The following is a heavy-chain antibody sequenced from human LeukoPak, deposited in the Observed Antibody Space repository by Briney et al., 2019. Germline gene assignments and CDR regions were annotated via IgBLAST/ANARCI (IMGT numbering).Heavy chain of an antibody. J-gene: IGHJ6*03. V-gene: IGHV1-2*02. CDR2: INPNSGGT. D-gene: IGHD5-18*01. CDR1: GYTFTGYY. CDR3: ARDTAMAFYYMDV. Sequence: ASMKVSCKASGYTFTGYYMHWVRQAPGQGLEWMGWINPNSGGTYYAQKFQGRVTMTRDTSISTAYMELSRLRSDDTAVYYCARDTAMAFYYMDVWGKGTTVTVSS.